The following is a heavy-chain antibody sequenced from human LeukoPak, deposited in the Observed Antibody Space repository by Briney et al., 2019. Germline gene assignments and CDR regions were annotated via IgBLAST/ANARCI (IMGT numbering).Heavy chain of an antibody. J-gene: IGHJ4*02. Sequence: SETLSLTCAVYGGSFSGSYWSWIRQPPGKGLEWIGEINHSGSTNYNPSLKSRVTISVDTSKNQFSLKLSSVTAADTAVYYCARGRTYYDFWSGYYDYWGQGTLVTVSS. CDR1: GGSFSGSY. D-gene: IGHD3-3*01. CDR2: INHSGST. CDR3: ARGRTYYDFWSGYYDY. V-gene: IGHV4-34*01.